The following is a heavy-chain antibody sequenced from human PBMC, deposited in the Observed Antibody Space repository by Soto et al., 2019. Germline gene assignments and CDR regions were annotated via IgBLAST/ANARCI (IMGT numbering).Heavy chain of an antibody. CDR1: GGSISSGDYY. J-gene: IGHJ4*02. D-gene: IGHD3-9*01. V-gene: IGHV4-30-4*02. CDR3: AREDEILTGYIDH. Sequence: SETLSLTCTVSGGSISSGDYYWSWIRQPPGKGLEWIGYIYYSGSTYYNPSLKSRVTISVDTSKNQFSLKLSSVTAADTAVYYCAREDEILTGYIDHWGQGTLVTVSS. CDR2: IYYSGST.